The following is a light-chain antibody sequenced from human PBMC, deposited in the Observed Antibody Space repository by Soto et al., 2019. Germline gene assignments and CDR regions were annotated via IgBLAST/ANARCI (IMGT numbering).Light chain of an antibody. CDR3: QQAHSFPLT. V-gene: IGKV1-12*01. CDR2: AAS. Sequence: DIQMTQSPSSVSASVGDTVTITCRASQDISSWLAWFQQKPGRAPNLLLYAASSLQSGVPSRFSGSGSGADFTHTISSLQPEDFATYYCQQAHSFPLTFGGGTKVEIK. CDR1: QDISSW. J-gene: IGKJ4*01.